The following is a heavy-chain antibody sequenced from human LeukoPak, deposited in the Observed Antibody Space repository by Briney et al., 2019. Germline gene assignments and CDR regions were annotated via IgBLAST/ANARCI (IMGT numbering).Heavy chain of an antibody. Sequence: NPSETLSLTCTVSGGSISSYYWSWIRQPPGKGLELIGYIYDSGSTNYHPSLKSRVTMSVDTSKNQFSLKLSSVTAADTAVYYCAREVYQQHLGPIYWYFDLWGRGTLVTVSS. CDR3: AREVYQQHLGPIYWYFDL. CDR1: GGSISSYY. CDR2: IYDSGST. J-gene: IGHJ2*01. D-gene: IGHD6-13*01. V-gene: IGHV4-59*12.